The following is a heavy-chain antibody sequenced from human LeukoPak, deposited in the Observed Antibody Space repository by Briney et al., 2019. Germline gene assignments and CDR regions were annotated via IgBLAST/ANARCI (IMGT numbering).Heavy chain of an antibody. Sequence: PGGSLRLSCAASGFTFSSYGMHWVRQAPGKGLELVAFIRFGGSNKYYADSVKGRFTISRCNSKNTLYLQMNSLRAEDKAVYYCAKDRSSAFDIWGQGTMVTVSS. CDR3: AKDRSSAFDI. D-gene: IGHD6-19*01. V-gene: IGHV3-30*02. CDR1: GFTFSSYG. CDR2: IRFGGSNK. J-gene: IGHJ3*02.